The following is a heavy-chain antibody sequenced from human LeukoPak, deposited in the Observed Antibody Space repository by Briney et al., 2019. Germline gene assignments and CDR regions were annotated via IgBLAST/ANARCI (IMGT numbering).Heavy chain of an antibody. CDR1: GGSISSYY. V-gene: IGHV4-59*08. CDR2: IYYSGST. CDR3: AREPMVATGDAFDI. J-gene: IGHJ3*02. Sequence: SETLSLTCTVSGGSISSYYWSWIRQPPGKGLEWIGYIYYSGSTNYNPSLKSRVTISVDTSKNQFSLKLSSVTAADTAVYYCAREPMVATGDAFDIWSQGTMVTVSS. D-gene: IGHD5-12*01.